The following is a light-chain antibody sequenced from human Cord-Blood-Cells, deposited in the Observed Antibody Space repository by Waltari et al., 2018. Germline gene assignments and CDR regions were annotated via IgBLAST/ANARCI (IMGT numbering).Light chain of an antibody. Sequence: DIQMTQSQSSLSASVRDRVTITCRASQSISSYLNWYQQKPGKAPKLLIYAASSLQSGVPSRFSGSGSGTDFTLTISSLQPEDFATYYCQQSYSTPFTFGPGTKVDIK. CDR2: AAS. J-gene: IGKJ3*01. V-gene: IGKV1-39*01. CDR1: QSISSY. CDR3: QQSYSTPFT.